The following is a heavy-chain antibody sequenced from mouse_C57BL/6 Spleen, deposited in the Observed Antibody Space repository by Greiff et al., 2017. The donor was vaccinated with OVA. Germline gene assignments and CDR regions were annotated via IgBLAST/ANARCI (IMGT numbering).Heavy chain of an antibody. V-gene: IGHV1-64*01. CDR3: PYGKKDYCDY. Sequence: QVQLQQPGAELVKPGASVKLSCKASGYTFTSYWMHWVKQRPGQGLEWIGMIHPNSGSTNYNEKLKSKATLTVDKSSSTAYMQLSSLTSEDSAVYYCPYGKKDYCDYWGQGTTLTVSS. D-gene: IGHD2-1*01. J-gene: IGHJ2*01. CDR1: GYTFTSYW. CDR2: IHPNSGST.